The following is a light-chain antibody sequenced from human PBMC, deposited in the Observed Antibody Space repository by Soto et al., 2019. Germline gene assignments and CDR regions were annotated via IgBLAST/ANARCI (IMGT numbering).Light chain of an antibody. CDR1: QSLVHSNGNTY. CDR3: MQATLLPYT. J-gene: IGKJ2*01. V-gene: IGKV2-24*01. CDR2: KIS. Sequence: DIVMTQTPLSSPVTLGQSASISCRSSQSLVHSNGNTYLTWLQLRPGQPPRLLIHKISNRLSGVPDRCSGSGAGTEFTLKISRLEAEDVWVYYCMQATLLPYTFGQGTKLEIK.